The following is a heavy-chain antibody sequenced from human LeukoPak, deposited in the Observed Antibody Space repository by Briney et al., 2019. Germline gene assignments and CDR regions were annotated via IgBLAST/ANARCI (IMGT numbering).Heavy chain of an antibody. CDR1: GFTFSNYA. CDR3: ARGVDVWGSYRQYYFDY. V-gene: IGHV3-23*01. D-gene: IGHD3-16*02. J-gene: IGHJ4*02. CDR2: ISSSGGST. Sequence: GGSLRLSCAASGFTFSNYAMSWVRQAPGKGLEWVSTISSSGGSTYYADSVKGRFTISRDNSKNTLYLQMNGLRAEDTAVYYRARGVDVWGSYRQYYFDYCGQGTLVTVSS.